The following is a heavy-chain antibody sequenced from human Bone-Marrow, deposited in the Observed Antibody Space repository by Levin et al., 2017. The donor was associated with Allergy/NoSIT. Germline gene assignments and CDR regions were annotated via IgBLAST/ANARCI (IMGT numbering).Heavy chain of an antibody. D-gene: IGHD4-11*01. CDR3: ARRNYPYYFDC. J-gene: IGHJ4*02. CDR1: GGSISSSPSF. V-gene: IGHV4-39*01. Sequence: SETLSLTCTVSGGSISSSPSFWGWIRQPPGKGLEWIAIITYNGNTYYDPSLKSRVTVSVDTSKNQFSLKLTSVTAADTAVYFCARRNYPYYFDCWGQGTQVTVSS. CDR2: ITYNGNT.